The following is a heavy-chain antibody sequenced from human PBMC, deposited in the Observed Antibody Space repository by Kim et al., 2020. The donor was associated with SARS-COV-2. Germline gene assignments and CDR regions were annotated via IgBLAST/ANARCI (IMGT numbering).Heavy chain of an antibody. V-gene: IGHV4-59*01. CDR2: IYYSGST. CDR3: ARVDGIAVAGTFDY. CDR1: GGSISSYY. Sequence: SETLSLTCTVSGGSISSYYWSWIRQPPGKGLEWIGYIYYSGSTNYNPSLKSRVTISVDTSKNQFSLKLSSVTAADTAVYYCARVDGIAVAGTFDYWGQGTLVTVSS. J-gene: IGHJ4*02. D-gene: IGHD6-19*01.